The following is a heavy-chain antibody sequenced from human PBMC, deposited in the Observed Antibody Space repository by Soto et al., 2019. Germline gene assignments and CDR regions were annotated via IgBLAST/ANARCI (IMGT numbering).Heavy chain of an antibody. D-gene: IGHD2-2*01. CDR1: GGTFSSYA. J-gene: IGHJ5*02. V-gene: IGHV1-69*06. Sequence: QVQLVQSGAEVKKPGSSVKVSCKASGGTFSSYAISWVRQAPGQGLEWMGGIIPIFGTANYAQKFQGRVTITADKSTSTAYRELSSRRSEDTAVYSCARDIRYCSSPSCYGRVGWFAPWGQGTLVPVPS. CDR2: IIPIFGTA. CDR3: ARDIRYCSSPSCYGRVGWFAP.